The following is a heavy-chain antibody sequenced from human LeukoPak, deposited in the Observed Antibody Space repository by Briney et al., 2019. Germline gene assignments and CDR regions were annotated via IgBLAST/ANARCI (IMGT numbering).Heavy chain of an antibody. J-gene: IGHJ5*02. CDR2: IYPGDSDT. CDR3: ARRYIVTGRRHGGWFDP. D-gene: IGHD2-15*01. CDR1: GYSFTSYW. V-gene: IGHV5-51*01. Sequence: GAPLTISSKGFGYSFTSYWIGWVRPMPGKGLEWMGIIYPGDSDTRYSPSFQGQVTISADKSISTAYLQWSSLKASDTAMYYCARRYIVTGRRHGGWFDPWGQGTLVTVSS.